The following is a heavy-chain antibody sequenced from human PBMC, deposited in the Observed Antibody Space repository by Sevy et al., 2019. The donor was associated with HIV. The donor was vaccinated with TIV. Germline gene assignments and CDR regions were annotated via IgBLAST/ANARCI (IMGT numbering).Heavy chain of an antibody. CDR2: ISSSSTNI. Sequence: GGSLRLSCAASEFTFSSYNMNWVRQAPGKGLEWVSSISSSSTNIYYADSVKGRFTISRDNAKKSLYLQMNSLRAEDTAVYYCARERGYSYGYEDYWGQGTLVTVSS. CDR3: ARERGYSYGYEDY. J-gene: IGHJ4*02. V-gene: IGHV3-21*01. D-gene: IGHD5-18*01. CDR1: EFTFSSYN.